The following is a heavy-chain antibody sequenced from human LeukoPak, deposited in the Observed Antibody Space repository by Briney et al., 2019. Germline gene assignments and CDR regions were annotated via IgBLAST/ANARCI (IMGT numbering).Heavy chain of an antibody. CDR2: IIPIFGTA. D-gene: IGHD3-3*01. CDR1: GGTFSSYA. J-gene: IGHJ4*02. CDR3: ARTGSTIFGVVISSPFDY. Sequence: ASVKVSCKASGGTFSSYAISWVRQAPGQGLEWMGGIIPIFGTANYAQKFQGRVTITADKSTSTAYMELSSLRSEDTAVYYCARTGSTIFGVVISSPFDYWGQGTLVTVSS. V-gene: IGHV1-69*06.